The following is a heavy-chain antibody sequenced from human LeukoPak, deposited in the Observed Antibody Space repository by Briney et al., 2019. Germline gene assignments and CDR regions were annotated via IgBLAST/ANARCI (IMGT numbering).Heavy chain of an antibody. CDR3: ARTTKTGDRDY. J-gene: IGHJ4*02. CDR1: GGSISSGGYS. D-gene: IGHD7-27*01. V-gene: IGHV4-31*03. CDR2: IYYSGST. Sequence: SETLSLTCTVSGGSISSGGYSWSWIRQHPGKGLEWIGYIYYSGSTYYNPSLKSRVTISVDTSKNQFSLKLSSVTAADTAVYYCARTTKTGDRDYWGQGTLVTVSS.